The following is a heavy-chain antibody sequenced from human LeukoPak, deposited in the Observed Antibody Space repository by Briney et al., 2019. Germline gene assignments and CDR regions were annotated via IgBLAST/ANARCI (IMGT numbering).Heavy chain of an antibody. Sequence: QPGGSLRLSCAASGFTFSSYWMHWVRRGPGKGLVWVSRINSDGSSTRHADSVKGRFTISRDNAKNMVYLQMNSLRAEDTAVYYCANRYYESSPPFDYWGQGTVVTVSS. CDR1: GFTFSSYW. V-gene: IGHV3-74*01. CDR2: INSDGSST. D-gene: IGHD3-22*01. CDR3: ANRYYESSPPFDY. J-gene: IGHJ4*02.